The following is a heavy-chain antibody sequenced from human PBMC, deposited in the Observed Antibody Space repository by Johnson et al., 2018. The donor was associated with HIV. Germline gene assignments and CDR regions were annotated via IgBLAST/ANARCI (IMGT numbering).Heavy chain of an antibody. CDR1: GFTFDDYA. V-gene: IGHV3-9*01. D-gene: IGHD4-11*01. Sequence: VQLVESGGGVVQPGRSLRLSCAASGFTFDDYAMHWVRQAPGKGLEWVSGISWNSGSIDYADSVKGRFTISRDNSKNTLYPQMNSLRAGDTAVYYCARRSIRSDGFDIWGQGTMVTVSS. CDR2: ISWNSGSI. CDR3: ARRSIRSDGFDI. J-gene: IGHJ3*02.